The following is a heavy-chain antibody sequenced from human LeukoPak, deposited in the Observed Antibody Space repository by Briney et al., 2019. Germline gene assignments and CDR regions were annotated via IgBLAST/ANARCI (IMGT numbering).Heavy chain of an antibody. V-gene: IGHV3-72*01. CDR2: IRNRPSSYTT. Sequence: GGSLRLSCAASGFPFSVHYMDWVRQAPGKGLEWVGRIRNRPSSYTTEYAASVKGRFTISRDDPENSLYLQMNSLQTEDTAVYDCVSVRGGAHLNYWGQGTLVTVSS. J-gene: IGHJ4*02. D-gene: IGHD2-21*01. CDR3: VSVRGGAHLNY. CDR1: GFPFSVHY.